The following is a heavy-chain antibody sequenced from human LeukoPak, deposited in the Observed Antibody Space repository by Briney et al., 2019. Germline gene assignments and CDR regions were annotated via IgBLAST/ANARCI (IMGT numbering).Heavy chain of an antibody. CDR3: ARGDYYGSGSYYNAFYYFDY. Sequence: SETLSLTCTVSGGSISSYYWSWIRQPPGKGLEWIGYIYYSGSTNYNPSLKSRVTISVDKSKNQFSLKLSSVRAADTAVYYCARGDYYGSGSYYNAFYYFDYWGQGTLVTVSS. V-gene: IGHV4-59*01. J-gene: IGHJ4*02. CDR1: GGSISSYY. D-gene: IGHD3-10*01. CDR2: IYYSGST.